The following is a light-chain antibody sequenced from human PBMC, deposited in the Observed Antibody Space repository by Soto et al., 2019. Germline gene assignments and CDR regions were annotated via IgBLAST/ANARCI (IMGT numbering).Light chain of an antibody. CDR2: GAS. CDR1: QSVNIN. CDR3: QQYNNWPPYT. J-gene: IGKJ2*01. V-gene: IGKV3-15*01. Sequence: EIAMTQSPATLSVSPGERATLSCRASQSVNINLAWYQQNAGQAPRLLIYGASTRAPGIPARFSGSGSGTEFTLTISSLQSEDFAVYYCQQYNNWPPYTFGQGTKLEIK.